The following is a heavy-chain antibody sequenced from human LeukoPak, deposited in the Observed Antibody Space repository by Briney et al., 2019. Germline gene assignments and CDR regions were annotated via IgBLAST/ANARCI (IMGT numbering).Heavy chain of an antibody. CDR3: ATTSNWGYCSGGSCYVFHY. D-gene: IGHD2-15*01. CDR1: GDTFSNYA. V-gene: IGHV1-69*06. Sequence: ASVKVSCKASGDTFSNYAINWVRQAPGQGLEWMGGIIPIFGTADYAQKFQGRVTITADKSTSTAYMELSSLRSEDTAVYYCATTSNWGYCSGGSCYVFHYWGQGTLVTVSS. CDR2: IIPIFGTA. J-gene: IGHJ4*02.